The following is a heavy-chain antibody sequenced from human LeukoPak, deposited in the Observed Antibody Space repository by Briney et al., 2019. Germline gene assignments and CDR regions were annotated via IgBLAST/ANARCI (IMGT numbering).Heavy chain of an antibody. CDR3: AKLSEYSFDS. CDR2: IKSDGSER. Sequence: PGGSLRLSCAASGFTFSIAWMSWVRHPPGKGLEWVANIKSDGSERYYVDSVKGRFTISRDNAKNSLNLQLNSLRAEDTAVYYCAKLSEYSFDSRGQGTQVTVSS. CDR1: GFTFSIAW. J-gene: IGHJ4*02. V-gene: IGHV3-7*02. D-gene: IGHD6-6*01.